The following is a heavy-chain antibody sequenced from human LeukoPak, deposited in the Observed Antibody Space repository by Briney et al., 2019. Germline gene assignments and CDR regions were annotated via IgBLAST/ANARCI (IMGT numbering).Heavy chain of an antibody. D-gene: IGHD3-10*02. CDR2: INTDGSDT. V-gene: IGHV3-74*03. CDR1: GFSFSSYW. CDR3: ASVRVESGSAANFDN. J-gene: IGHJ4*02. Sequence: GGSLRLSCAASGFSFSSYWMHWVRQVPGKGLVWASRINTDGSDTKYADSVKGRFTISRDNAKNTLYLEMNSLRAEDTAVYYCASVRVESGSAANFDNWGQGTLVTVSS.